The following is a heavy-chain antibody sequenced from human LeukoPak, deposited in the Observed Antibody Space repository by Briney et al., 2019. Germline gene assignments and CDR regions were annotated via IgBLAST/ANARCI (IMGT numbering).Heavy chain of an antibody. CDR3: AIDLRAPEIIVTLHS. J-gene: IGHJ4*02. CDR2: INWSSGTA. D-gene: IGHD2/OR15-2a*01. Sequence: PGRSLKPSCAASGFTFDDPAMHWVRPVSGQGLELVAGINWSSGTAVFADFVKGRLTVSRDNAKNSLFLEMNSLRTGDTAAYYCAIDLRAPEIIVTLHSWGQGTLLTVSS. V-gene: IGHV3-9*01. CDR1: GFTFDDPA.